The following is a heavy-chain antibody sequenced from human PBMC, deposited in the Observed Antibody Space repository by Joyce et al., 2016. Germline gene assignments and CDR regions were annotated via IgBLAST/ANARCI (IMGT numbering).Heavy chain of an antibody. CDR2: IDTSEST. J-gene: IGHJ4*02. V-gene: IGHV4-61*02. CDR1: GGSFSRGSYY. CDR3: ASGYCSNTNCFGIDY. Sequence: QVQLQESGPGLVKPSQTLSLSCPVSGGSFSRGSYYWTWIRQPAGRGLGRVVLIDTSESTNYTPALKSGVTISVDTAKNQFSLKLGSVTAADTAVYYCASGYCSNTNCFGIDYWGQGTLVTVSS. D-gene: IGHD2-2*01.